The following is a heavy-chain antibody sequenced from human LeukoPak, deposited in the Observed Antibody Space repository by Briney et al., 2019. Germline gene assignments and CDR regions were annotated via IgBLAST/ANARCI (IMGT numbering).Heavy chain of an antibody. Sequence: GGSLLLSCAASGITFSSYAMSWVRPAPGKGLEWVSAISGSGGGTYYAGSVKGRFTISRDNSKNTLYLQMNSLRAEDTAVYYCAKDGYCSGGSCYHNWSDPWGQGTLVTVSS. D-gene: IGHD2-15*01. J-gene: IGHJ5*02. V-gene: IGHV3-23*01. CDR1: GITFSSYA. CDR2: ISGSGGGT. CDR3: AKDGYCSGGSCYHNWSDP.